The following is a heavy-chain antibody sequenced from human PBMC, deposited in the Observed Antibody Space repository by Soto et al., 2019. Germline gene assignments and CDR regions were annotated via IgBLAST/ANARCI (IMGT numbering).Heavy chain of an antibody. V-gene: IGHV4-31*03. Sequence: QVQLQESGPGLVKPSQTLSLTCTVSGGSISSGGYYWSWVRQHPGKGLEWIGYIYYSGSTYYNPAHTGRITISVDTSKNPCSPKLCSGTGADTAVYYCAREVGSGYYTTGWFDPSGQGTLVTVSA. CDR1: GGSISSGGYY. J-gene: IGHJ5*02. CDR2: IYYSGST. CDR3: AREVGSGYYTTGWFDP. D-gene: IGHD3-22*01.